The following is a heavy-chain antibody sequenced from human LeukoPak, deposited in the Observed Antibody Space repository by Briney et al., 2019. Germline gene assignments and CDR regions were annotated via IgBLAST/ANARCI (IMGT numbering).Heavy chain of an antibody. J-gene: IGHJ4*02. CDR1: GYSISSGYY. CDR3: ARGYRIAAAGKLDY. V-gene: IGHV4-38-2*02. Sequence: SETLSLTCTVSGYSISSGYYWGWIRQPPGKGLEWIGSIYHSGSTYYNPSLKSRVTISVDTSKNQFSLKLSSVTAADTAVYYCARGYRIAAAGKLDYWGQGTLVTVSS. CDR2: IYHSGST. D-gene: IGHD6-13*01.